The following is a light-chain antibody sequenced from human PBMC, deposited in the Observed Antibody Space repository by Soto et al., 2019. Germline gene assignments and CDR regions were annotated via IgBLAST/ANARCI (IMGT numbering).Light chain of an antibody. J-gene: IGLJ1*01. CDR1: SSDVGGYNY. CDR2: DVS. CDR3: SSYRSSSALPYV. Sequence: QSALTQPAAVSGSPGQSITISCTGTSSDVGGYNYVSWYQQHPGKAPKLMVYDVSNRPSGVSNRFSGSKSGNTASLTISGHQAEDEADYYCSSYRSSSALPYVFGTGTKLTVL. V-gene: IGLV2-14*01.